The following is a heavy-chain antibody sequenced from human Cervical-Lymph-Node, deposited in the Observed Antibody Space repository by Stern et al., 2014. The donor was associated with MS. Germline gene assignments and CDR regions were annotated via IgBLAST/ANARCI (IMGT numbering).Heavy chain of an antibody. CDR1: GYTLTSYY. CDR3: ARGSITMIVVVPLGWFDP. Sequence: QVQLVESGAEVKKPGASVKVSCKASGYTLTSYYMHWVRQAPGQGLEWMGIINPSGGSTSYAQKFQGRVTMTRDTSTSTVYMELSSLRSEDTAVYYCARGSITMIVVVPLGWFDPWGQGTLVTVSS. J-gene: IGHJ5*02. CDR2: INPSGGST. D-gene: IGHD3-22*01. V-gene: IGHV1-46*03.